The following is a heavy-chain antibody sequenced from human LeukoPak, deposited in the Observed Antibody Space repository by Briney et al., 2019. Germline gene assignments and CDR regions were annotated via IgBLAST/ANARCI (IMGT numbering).Heavy chain of an antibody. Sequence: PSEPLSLTCAVYGGSFSGYYWIWIRQPPGKGLEWIGEINHSGSTNYNPSLKSRVTISVDTSKNQFSLKLSSVTAADTAVYYCARSRLGSAAIWSNWGQGTLVTVSS. J-gene: IGHJ4*02. V-gene: IGHV4-34*01. CDR3: ARSRLGSAAIWSN. D-gene: IGHD2-2*02. CDR1: GGSFSGYY. CDR2: INHSGST.